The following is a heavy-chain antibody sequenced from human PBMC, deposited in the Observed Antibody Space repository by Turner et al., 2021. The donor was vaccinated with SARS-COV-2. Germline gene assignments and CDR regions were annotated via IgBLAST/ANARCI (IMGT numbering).Heavy chain of an antibody. CDR2: ISPGGGER. Sequence: VQLVESGGGVVQPGTSMSLSCAASGFDFNHYGIQWVRQAPGKGLEWVAHISPGGGERYYPDSVKGRFTISRDNSKNTLYLQMNSLRAEDTAVYYCAKGPMYSSGWTAGWGQGTLVTVSS. J-gene: IGHJ4*02. V-gene: IGHV3-33*06. CDR1: GFDFNHYG. D-gene: IGHD6-19*01. CDR3: AKGPMYSSGWTAG.